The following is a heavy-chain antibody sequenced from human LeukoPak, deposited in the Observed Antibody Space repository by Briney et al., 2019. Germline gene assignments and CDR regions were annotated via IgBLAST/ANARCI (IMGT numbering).Heavy chain of an antibody. V-gene: IGHV4-39*07. D-gene: IGHD3-10*01. J-gene: IGHJ5*02. CDR2: FYYSGST. CDR1: GGSISSSDYY. Sequence: SETLSLTCTVSGGSISSSDYYWGWIRQPPGKGLEWIGNFYYSGSTHYNPSLKSRVTISVDTSNNQFSLKLNSVTAADTAVYYCARRVGYGSGSYYNNWFDPWGQGTLVTVSS. CDR3: ARRVGYGSGSYYNNWFDP.